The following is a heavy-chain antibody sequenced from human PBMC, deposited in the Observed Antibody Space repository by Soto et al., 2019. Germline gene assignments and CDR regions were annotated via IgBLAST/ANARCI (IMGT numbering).Heavy chain of an antibody. Sequence: GASVKVSCKASGYTFTKYVIHWVRQAPGQRLEWMGWINAGNGNTKYSQKFQVRAIITRDTSARTAYMELSSLRSDDTAVYYCARDQSSSWPGFDPWGQGTLVTVSS. J-gene: IGHJ5*02. D-gene: IGHD6-13*01. CDR1: GYTFTKYV. CDR3: ARDQSSSWPGFDP. CDR2: INAGNGNT. V-gene: IGHV1-3*01.